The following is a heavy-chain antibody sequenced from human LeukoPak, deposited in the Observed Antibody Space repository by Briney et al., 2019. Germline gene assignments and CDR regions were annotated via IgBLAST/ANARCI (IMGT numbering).Heavy chain of an antibody. CDR1: GGFISSYY. J-gene: IGHJ5*02. CDR3: ARGRLDHNWFDP. Sequence: PSETLSLTCTVSGGFISSYYWSWIRQPPGKGLEWIGYIYYSGSTNYNPSLKSRVTISVDTSKNQFSLKLSSVTAADTAVYYCARGRLDHNWFDPWGQGTLVTVSS. CDR2: IYYSGST. V-gene: IGHV4-59*12.